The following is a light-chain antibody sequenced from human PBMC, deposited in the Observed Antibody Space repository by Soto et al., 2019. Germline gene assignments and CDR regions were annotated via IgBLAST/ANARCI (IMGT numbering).Light chain of an antibody. CDR1: SSDVGGNNH. CDR2: DVN. V-gene: IGLV2-11*01. Sequence: QSALTQPRSVSGSPGQSVTVSCTGTSSDVGGNNHVTWYQQHPGKAPKLLISDVNKRPSGVPDRFSGSKSGNTASLTISGLKTEDEADYYCCSFAGRIFVFGPGTKLTVL. J-gene: IGLJ1*01. CDR3: CSFAGRIFV.